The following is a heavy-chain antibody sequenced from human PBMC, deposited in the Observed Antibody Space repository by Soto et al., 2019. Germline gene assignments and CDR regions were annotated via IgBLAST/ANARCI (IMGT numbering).Heavy chain of an antibody. V-gene: IGHV4-59*08. D-gene: IGHD5-18*01. CDR2: IYYGGST. Sequence: SDTLSLTCTLSGGSISSYYWSWLRQPPGKGLEWIGCIYYGGSTNYNPSLKSRVTISADTSENQFSLKLSSVTAADTAVYYCARHPRYSPSDYYYYYMDVWGKGTTVTVSS. CDR1: GGSISSYY. CDR3: ARHPRYSPSDYYYYYMDV. J-gene: IGHJ6*03.